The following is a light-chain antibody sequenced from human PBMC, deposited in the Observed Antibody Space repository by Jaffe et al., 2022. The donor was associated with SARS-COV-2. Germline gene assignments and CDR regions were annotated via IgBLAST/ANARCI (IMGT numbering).Light chain of an antibody. CDR1: QSVRRN. J-gene: IGKJ1*01. V-gene: IGKV3-15*01. Sequence: EIVMTQSPATLSVSPGERATLSCRASQSVRRNLGWYQQKPGQAPRLLIYGASTRATGIPARFSGSGSGTEFTLTISSLQSEDFAVYYCHQYNNWPRTFGQGTKVEIK. CDR2: GAS. CDR3: HQYNNWPRT.